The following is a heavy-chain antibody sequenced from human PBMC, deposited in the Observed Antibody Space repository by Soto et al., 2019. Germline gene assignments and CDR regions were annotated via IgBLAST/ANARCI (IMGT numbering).Heavy chain of an antibody. CDR1: GYTFTSYW. CDR3: ARRGMFCSSPTCYADY. D-gene: IGHD2-2*01. Sequence: GESLKISCKTSGYTFTSYWISWVRQMRGKGLEWMGIIYPDDSDTRYSPSFQGQVTISADKSISTAYLQWSSLKASDTAMYYCARRGMFCSSPTCYADYWGQGTLVTVSS. V-gene: IGHV5-51*01. CDR2: IYPDDSDT. J-gene: IGHJ4*02.